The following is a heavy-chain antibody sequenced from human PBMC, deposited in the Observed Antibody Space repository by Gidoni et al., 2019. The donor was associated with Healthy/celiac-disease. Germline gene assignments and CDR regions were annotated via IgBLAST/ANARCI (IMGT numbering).Heavy chain of an antibody. CDR3: AKEGAARTGNYYYYFDY. CDR1: GFTFDDYA. CDR2: ISWNSGSI. J-gene: IGHJ4*02. V-gene: IGHV3-9*01. D-gene: IGHD6-6*01. Sequence: EVQLVESGGGLVQPGRSLRLPCAAPGFTFDDYAMHWVRQAPGKGLEWVSGISWNSGSIGYADSVKGRFTISRDNAKNSLYLQMNSLRAEDTALYYCAKEGAARTGNYYYYFDYWGQGTLVTVSS.